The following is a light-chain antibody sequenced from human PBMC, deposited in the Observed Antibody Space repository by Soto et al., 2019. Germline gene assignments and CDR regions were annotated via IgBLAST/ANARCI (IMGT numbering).Light chain of an antibody. V-gene: IGLV2-14*01. Sequence: QSALTQPASVSGSPGQSITISCTGTSSDVGGYNFVSWFQQHPGKAPKLMIYQVSNWPSGVSDRFSGSKSGNTASLTSSGLQAEDEDDYYCSSYTSSATLVFGTGTKLTVL. J-gene: IGLJ1*01. CDR1: SSDVGGYNF. CDR2: QVS. CDR3: SSYTSSATLV.